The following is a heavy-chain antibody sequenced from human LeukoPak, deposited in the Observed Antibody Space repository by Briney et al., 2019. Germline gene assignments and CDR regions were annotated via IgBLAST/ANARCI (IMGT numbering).Heavy chain of an antibody. V-gene: IGHV3-74*01. D-gene: IGHD2-2*01. CDR1: GFTFSNYW. CDR2: IDTDGTTT. Sequence: GGSLRLSCAASGFTFSNYWMHWVRQAPGKGLVWVSRIDTDGTTTTYADSVKGRYTISRDNAKNTLYLQMNRLRAEDTAVYHCVRAHCSTISCHFDYWGQGTLVTVSS. J-gene: IGHJ4*02. CDR3: VRAHCSTISCHFDY.